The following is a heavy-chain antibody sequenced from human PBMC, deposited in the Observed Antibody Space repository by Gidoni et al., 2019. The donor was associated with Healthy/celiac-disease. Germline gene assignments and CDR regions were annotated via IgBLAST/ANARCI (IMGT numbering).Heavy chain of an antibody. J-gene: IGHJ4*02. CDR1: GFTFRRYA. Sequence: EVQLLESGGGLVQPGGSLRISCAASGFTFRRYAMSWVRQAPGKGLEGVSAISGSGGSTYYADSVKGRYTISRDNSKTTLYLQMNSLRAEDTAVYYCAKDGDGSSSPEDLFDYWGQGTLVTVAS. V-gene: IGHV3-23*01. D-gene: IGHD6-6*01. CDR2: ISGSGGST. CDR3: AKDGDGSSSPEDLFDY.